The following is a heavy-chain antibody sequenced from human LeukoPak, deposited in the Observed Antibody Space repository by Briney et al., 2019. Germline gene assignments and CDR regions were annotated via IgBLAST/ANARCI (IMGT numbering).Heavy chain of an antibody. CDR1: GYTFTSYD. J-gene: IGHJ4*02. CDR2: MNPNSGNT. CDR3: ARTSSYSYGFYHY. D-gene: IGHD5-18*01. Sequence: ASVKVSCKASGYTFTSYDINWVRQATGQGLEWMGWMNPNSGNTGYAQKFQGRVTITRNTSISTAYMELSSLRSEDTAVYYCARTSSYSYGFYHYWGQGTLVTVSS. V-gene: IGHV1-8*03.